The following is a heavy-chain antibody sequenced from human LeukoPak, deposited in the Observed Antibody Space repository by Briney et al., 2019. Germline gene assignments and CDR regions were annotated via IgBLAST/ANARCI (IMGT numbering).Heavy chain of an antibody. CDR3: ARDWVYKIDY. J-gene: IGHJ4*02. V-gene: IGHV3-7*01. CDR1: GFTFTTYW. D-gene: IGHD5-24*01. Sequence: GGSLRLSCAASGFTFTTYWMSWVRQAPGKGLEWVANIKQDGSENYYVDSVKGRFTISRDNAKNTLILQMNSLRVEDTAVYYCARDWVYKIDYWGRGTLVTVS. CDR2: IKQDGSEN.